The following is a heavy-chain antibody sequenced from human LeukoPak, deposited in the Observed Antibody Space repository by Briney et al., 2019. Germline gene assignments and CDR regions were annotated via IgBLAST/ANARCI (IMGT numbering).Heavy chain of an antibody. V-gene: IGHV3-21*01. CDR2: ISNSSIYI. Sequence: GGSLRPSCAASAFTFSTYSMNSVRQARGKGLEWVLSISNSSIYIYYADSVKGRFTISRDNAKNSLYLQMNSLRAEDTAVYYCARDQDWNDRGGLDYWGQGTLVTVSS. J-gene: IGHJ4*02. CDR3: ARDQDWNDRGGLDY. D-gene: IGHD1-1*01. CDR1: AFTFSTYS.